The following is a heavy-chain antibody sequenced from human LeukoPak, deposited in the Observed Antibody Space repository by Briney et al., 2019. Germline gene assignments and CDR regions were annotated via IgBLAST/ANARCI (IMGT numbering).Heavy chain of an antibody. CDR3: AREWSAFDY. Sequence: PSETPSLTCTVSGDPISSHSGYKWNWIRQAPGKGLEWIGYVYYSGTTSYNPSVNSRVTISVDTSKNQFSLKLTSVTAADTAVYYCAREWSAFDYWGQGTLVTVSS. V-gene: IGHV4-61*08. J-gene: IGHJ4*02. D-gene: IGHD3-3*01. CDR1: GDPISSHSGYK. CDR2: VYYSGTT.